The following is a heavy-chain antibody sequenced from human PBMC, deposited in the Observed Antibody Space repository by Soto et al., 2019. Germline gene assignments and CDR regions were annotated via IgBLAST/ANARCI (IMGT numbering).Heavy chain of an antibody. CDR2: IIPIFGTA. Sequence: GASVKVSCKASGGTFSSYAISWVRQAPGQGLEWMGGIIPIFGTANYAQKFQGRVTITADESTSTAYMELSSLRSEDTAVYYCARHVAVAGTGGYYYGMDVWGQGTTVTVSS. D-gene: IGHD6-19*01. CDR3: ARHVAVAGTGGYYYGMDV. J-gene: IGHJ6*02. CDR1: GGTFSSYA. V-gene: IGHV1-69*13.